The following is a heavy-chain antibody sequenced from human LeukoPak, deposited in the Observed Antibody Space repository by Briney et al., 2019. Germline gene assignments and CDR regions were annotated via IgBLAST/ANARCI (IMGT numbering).Heavy chain of an antibody. Sequence: GGSLRLSCVAPGFTFSNYAMNWVRQAPGKGLEWVSGVSGGGSSTYYADSVKGRFTISRDNSKNMLYLQMNSLRAEDTAVYYCAKDLYTSRYACCFDYWGQGTLVTVSS. D-gene: IGHD6-13*01. J-gene: IGHJ4*02. CDR1: GFTFSNYA. V-gene: IGHV3-23*01. CDR3: AKDLYTSRYACCFDY. CDR2: VSGGGSST.